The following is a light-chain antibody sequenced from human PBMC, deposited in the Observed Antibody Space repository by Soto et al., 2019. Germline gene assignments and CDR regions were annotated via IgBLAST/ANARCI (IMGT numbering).Light chain of an antibody. CDR1: QSVRSN. CDR3: QQYNNWPHT. CDR2: GAS. Sequence: EIVMTQSPATLSVSPGERATLSCSASQSVRSNVAWYQQKPGQAPRLLIYGASTRATGIPARFSGSGSGTEFTLTISSLQSEDFAVYYWQQYNNWPHTFGQGTKLEIK. V-gene: IGKV3-15*01. J-gene: IGKJ2*01.